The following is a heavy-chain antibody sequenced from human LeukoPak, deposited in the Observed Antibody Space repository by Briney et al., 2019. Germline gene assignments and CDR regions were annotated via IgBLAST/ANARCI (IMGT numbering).Heavy chain of an antibody. J-gene: IGHJ6*03. Sequence: GGSLRLSCAASGFTVSSNYMSWVRQAPGKGLEWVSVIYSGGSTYYADSVKGRFTISRDNSKNTLYLQMNSLRAEDTAVYYCARGVKDTAMVYYYYYYYMDVWGKGTTVTVSS. CDR1: GFTVSSNY. V-gene: IGHV3-66*01. D-gene: IGHD5-18*01. CDR2: IYSGGST. CDR3: ARGVKDTAMVYYYYYYYMDV.